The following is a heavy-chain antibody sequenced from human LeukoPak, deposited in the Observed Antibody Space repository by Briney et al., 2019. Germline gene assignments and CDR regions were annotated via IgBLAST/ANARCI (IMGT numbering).Heavy chain of an antibody. D-gene: IGHD1-26*01. J-gene: IGHJ6*03. CDR2: MNPNSGNT. CDR1: VYTFTSYD. Sequence: GASVKVSCKASVYTFTSYDINWVRQATGQGLEWMGWMNPNSGNTGYAQKFQGRVTITRNTSISTAYMELSSLRSEDTAVYYCVRGFGSVGATYYYYMDVWGKGTTVTVSS. CDR3: VRGFGSVGATYYYYMDV. V-gene: IGHV1-8*03.